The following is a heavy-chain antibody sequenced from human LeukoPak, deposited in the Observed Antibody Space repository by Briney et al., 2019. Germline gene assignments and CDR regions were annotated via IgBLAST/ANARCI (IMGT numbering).Heavy chain of an antibody. Sequence: PGGSLRLSCAASGFTFSNAWMSWVRQAPGKGLEWVSSISSSSSYIYYADSVKGRFTISRDNAKNSLYLQMNSLRAEDTAVYYCARDHGYSYGFDLWGRGTLVTVSS. CDR1: GFTFSNAW. CDR2: ISSSSSYI. V-gene: IGHV3-21*01. CDR3: ARDHGYSYGFDL. D-gene: IGHD5-18*01. J-gene: IGHJ2*01.